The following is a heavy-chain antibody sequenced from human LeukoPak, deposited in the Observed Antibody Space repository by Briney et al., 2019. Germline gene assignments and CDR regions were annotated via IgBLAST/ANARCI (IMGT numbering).Heavy chain of an antibody. J-gene: IGHJ4*02. CDR1: GFTFSDAW. D-gene: IGHD2-15*01. Sequence: GGSLRLSCAASGFTFSDAWMSRVRQAPGMGLEWVGRIKTKADSATTDYAAPVKGRFTISRDDSKTTLYLQINSLKTEDTAVYYCTADMPASSRAADYWGQGTLVTVSS. V-gene: IGHV3-15*01. CDR2: IKTKADSATT. CDR3: TADMPASSRAADY.